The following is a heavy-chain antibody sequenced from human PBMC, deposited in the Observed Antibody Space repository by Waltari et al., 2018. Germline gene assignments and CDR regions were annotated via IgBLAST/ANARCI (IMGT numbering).Heavy chain of an antibody. D-gene: IGHD1-26*01. V-gene: IGHV4-39*01. CDR1: GGSISSSNYY. Sequence: QLQLQESGPGLVKPSETLSLTCTVSGGSISSSNYYWGWIRQPPGKGLEWIGNIYYSGITDYNPSLKSRVTTYIDTSKNQFSLKLSSVTAADTAVYFCARLDSRSGSYYFDYWGQGTLVTVSS. J-gene: IGHJ4*02. CDR3: ARLDSRSGSYYFDY. CDR2: IYYSGIT.